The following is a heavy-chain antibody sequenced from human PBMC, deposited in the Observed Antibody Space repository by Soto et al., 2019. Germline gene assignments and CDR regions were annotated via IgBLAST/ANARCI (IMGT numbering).Heavy chain of an antibody. J-gene: IGHJ4*01. V-gene: IGHV1-18*01. CDR3: ARENEYVWGSYRYHGYFDY. CDR1: GYTFTSYG. D-gene: IGHD3-16*02. CDR2: TSTYNGNT. Sequence: ASVKVSCKASGYTFTSYGISWVRPAPGQVLEWMGWTSTYNGNTNYAQKLQGRVTMTTDTATSAAYMELGSLRSDDTAVYYCARENEYVWGSYRYHGYFDYWG.